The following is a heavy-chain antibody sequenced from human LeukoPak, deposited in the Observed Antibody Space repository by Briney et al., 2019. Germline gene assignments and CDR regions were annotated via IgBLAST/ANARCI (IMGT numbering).Heavy chain of an antibody. CDR2: ISAYNGNT. CDR1: GYTFTSYG. CDR3: AREYTGDYYYYYGMDV. J-gene: IGHJ6*02. Sequence: ASVKVSCKASGYTFTSYGISWVRQAPGQGLEWMGWISAYNGNTNYAQKLQGRVTMTTDTSTSTAYMELRSLRPDDTAVYYCAREYTGDYYYYYGMDVWGQGTTVTVSS. V-gene: IGHV1-18*01. D-gene: IGHD3-16*01.